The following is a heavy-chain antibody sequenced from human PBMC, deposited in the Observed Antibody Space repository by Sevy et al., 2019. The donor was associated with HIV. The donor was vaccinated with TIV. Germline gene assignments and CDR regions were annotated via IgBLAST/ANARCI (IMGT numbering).Heavy chain of an antibody. CDR3: ARDGYCTNGVCYFYYYDSSGYFYFDY. V-gene: IGHV3-7*01. J-gene: IGHJ4*02. Sequence: GESLKISCAASGFTFSSYWMSWVRQAPGKGLEWVANIKQDGSEKYYVDSVKGRFTIYRDNAKNSLYLQMNSLSDEDTAVYYWARDGYCTNGVCYFYYYDSSGYFYFDYWGQGTLVTVSS. CDR1: GFTFSSYW. CDR2: IKQDGSEK. D-gene: IGHD2-8*01.